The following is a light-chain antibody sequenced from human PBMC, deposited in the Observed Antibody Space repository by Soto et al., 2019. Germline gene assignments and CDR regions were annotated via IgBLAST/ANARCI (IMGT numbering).Light chain of an antibody. CDR1: NIGSKS. J-gene: IGLJ1*01. V-gene: IGLV3-21*02. Sequence: SYELSQPPSVSVAPGQTARITCGGNNIGSKSVHWYQQKPGQAPVLVVYDDRDRPSGIPERFSGSKSGITATLIISRVEAGDEADYYCQVWDTGSDHHVFGTGTKVTVL. CDR2: DDR. CDR3: QVWDTGSDHHV.